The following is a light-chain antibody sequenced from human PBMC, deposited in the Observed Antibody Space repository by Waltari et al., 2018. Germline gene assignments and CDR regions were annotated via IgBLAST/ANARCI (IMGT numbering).Light chain of an antibody. V-gene: IGKV3-11*01. Sequence: EIVLTQSPATLSLSPGERATLSCRASQSLIYYLGWYQQKPGQAPRLLIYDASSRANGIPARFSGSGSGTDFTLTISSLEPEDFAVYYCQQRYNWPLTYGGGTKVEIK. J-gene: IGKJ4*01. CDR3: QQRYNWPLT. CDR2: DAS. CDR1: QSLIYY.